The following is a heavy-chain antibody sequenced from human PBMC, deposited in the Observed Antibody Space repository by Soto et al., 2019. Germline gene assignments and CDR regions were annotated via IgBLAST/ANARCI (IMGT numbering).Heavy chain of an antibody. CDR1: GYTFTSYA. D-gene: IGHD4-17*01. CDR3: ARVPLLPTVTTVYHGMDV. Sequence: QVQLLQSGAEVKKPGASVKVSCKASGYTFTSYALHWVRQAPGQRLEWMGWLNAGNGNTKYSQQFQGRVTITRDTSASTAYMELNSLRSADTSVYYCARVPLLPTVTTVYHGMDVWGQGTTVTVSS. V-gene: IGHV1-3*01. J-gene: IGHJ6*02. CDR2: LNAGNGNT.